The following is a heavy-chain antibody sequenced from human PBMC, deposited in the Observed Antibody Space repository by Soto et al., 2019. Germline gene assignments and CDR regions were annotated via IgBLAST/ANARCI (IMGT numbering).Heavy chain of an antibody. CDR2: IYHSGST. V-gene: IGHV4-30-2*01. J-gene: IGHJ4*02. Sequence: PSETLSLTCAVSGGSISSGGYSWSWIRQPPGKGLEWIGYIYHSGSTYYNPSLKSRVTISVDRSKNQFSLKLSSVTAADTDVYYCARGYGRNFDYWGQGTLVTVSS. D-gene: IGHD5-18*01. CDR3: ARGYGRNFDY. CDR1: GGSISSGGYS.